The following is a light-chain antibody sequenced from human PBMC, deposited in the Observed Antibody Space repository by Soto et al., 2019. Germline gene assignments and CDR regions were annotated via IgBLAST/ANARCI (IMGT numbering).Light chain of an antibody. V-gene: IGKV1D-12*01. J-gene: IGKJ2*01. Sequence: DIQMTQSPSSVSASVGDRVIISCRASQDIDRWLAWFQHKPGKAPKLLISTASSLQSGVPSRFSGSGSGTDFTLTFASLQFEDFSTYYCLQSDTFPYTFGLGTKLESK. CDR1: QDIDRW. CDR2: TAS. CDR3: LQSDTFPYT.